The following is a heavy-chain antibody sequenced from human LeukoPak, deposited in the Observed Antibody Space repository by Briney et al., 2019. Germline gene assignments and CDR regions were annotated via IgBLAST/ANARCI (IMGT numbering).Heavy chain of an antibody. D-gene: IGHD2/OR15-2a*01. CDR2: INHSAST. CDR3: ATHYVQAPLGRDY. CDR1: GVSFSGYY. Sequence: SETLSLTCAVYGVSFSGYYWSWIRQPPGKGLEWIGEINHSASTNYNPSLKSRVTISVGTSKNQFSLKLSSVTGADTAVYYCATHYVQAPLGRDYWGQGTLVTVPS. J-gene: IGHJ4*02. V-gene: IGHV4-34*01.